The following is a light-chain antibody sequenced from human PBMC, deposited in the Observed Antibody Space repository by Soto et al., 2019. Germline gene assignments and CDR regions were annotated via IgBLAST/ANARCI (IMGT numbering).Light chain of an antibody. J-gene: IGLJ2*01. Sequence: QSVLTQPASVSGSPGQSITISCTGTSSDVGGYNYVSWYQQHPGKAPKLMIYDVSNRPSGVANRFSGSKSGNTASLTISGRLAEDEDDYYCCSYTSGSTLVVFGGGTKLTVL. CDR3: CSYTSGSTLVV. CDR1: SSDVGGYNY. CDR2: DVS. V-gene: IGLV2-14*01.